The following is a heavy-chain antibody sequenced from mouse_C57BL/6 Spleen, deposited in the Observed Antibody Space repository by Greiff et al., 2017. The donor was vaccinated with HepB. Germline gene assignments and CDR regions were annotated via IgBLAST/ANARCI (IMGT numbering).Heavy chain of an antibody. V-gene: IGHV5-17*01. Sequence: EVQLVESGGGLVKPGGSLKLSCAASGFTFSDYGMHWVRQAPEKGLEWVAYISSGSSTIYYADTVKGRFTISRDNAKNTLFLKMTSLRSGDTAMYYCARDSSEGFDYWGQGTTLTVAS. CDR1: GFTFSDYG. CDR2: ISSGSSTI. CDR3: ARDSSEGFDY. D-gene: IGHD3-2*02. J-gene: IGHJ2*01.